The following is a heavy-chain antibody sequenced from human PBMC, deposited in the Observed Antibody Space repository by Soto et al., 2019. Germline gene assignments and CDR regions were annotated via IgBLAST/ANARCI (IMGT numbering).Heavy chain of an antibody. CDR1: EYSFTSYC. J-gene: IGHJ6*02. CDR3: ARHSAGMDV. V-gene: IGHV5-10-1*01. CDR2: IDPSDSYT. Sequence: GEFKKISCKVSEYSFTSYCISWVRQMPGKGLEWMGRIDPSDSYTNYSPSFQGHVTISADKSISTAYLQWSSLKASDTAMYYCARHSAGMDVWGQGTTVTVSS.